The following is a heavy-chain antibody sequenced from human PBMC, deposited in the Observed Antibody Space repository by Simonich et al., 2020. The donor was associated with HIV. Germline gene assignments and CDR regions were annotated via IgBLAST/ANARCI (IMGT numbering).Heavy chain of an antibody. Sequence: CAASGFTFSDYYMNWIRQAPGKGLEWISYISSSGSTIYYADSVKGRFTISRDNAKNSLFLQMNSLRAEDTAVYYCASIVPGTWYFDLWGRGTLVTVSS. CDR1: GFTFSDYY. D-gene: IGHD6-19*01. V-gene: IGHV3-11*01. CDR3: ASIVPGTWYFDL. J-gene: IGHJ2*01. CDR2: ISSSGSTI.